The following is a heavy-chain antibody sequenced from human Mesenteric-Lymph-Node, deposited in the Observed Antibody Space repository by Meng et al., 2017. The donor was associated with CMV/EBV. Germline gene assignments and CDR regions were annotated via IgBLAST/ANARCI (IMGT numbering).Heavy chain of an antibody. V-gene: IGHV3-74*01. Sequence: GGSLRLSCAASGFTFSSYWMHWVRQAPGKGLVWVSRINSDGSSTSYADSVKGRFTIPRDNAKNTLYLQMNSLRAEDTAVYYCARGYYDFWSGYYIPGYWGQGTLVTVSS. D-gene: IGHD3-3*01. CDR2: INSDGSST. J-gene: IGHJ4*02. CDR1: GFTFSSYW. CDR3: ARGYYDFWSGYYIPGY.